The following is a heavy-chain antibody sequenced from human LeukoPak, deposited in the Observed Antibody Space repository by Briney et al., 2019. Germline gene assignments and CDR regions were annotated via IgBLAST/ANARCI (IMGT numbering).Heavy chain of an antibody. V-gene: IGHV1-2*02. CDR1: GYTFTGYY. Sequence: ASVKVSCKASGYTFTGYYMHWVRQAPGQGLEWMGWINPNSGGTNYAQKFQGRVTMTRDMSTSTVYMELSSLRSEDTAVYYCARDYYDVGLDYWGQGTLVTVSS. CDR3: ARDYYDVGLDY. D-gene: IGHD3-22*01. J-gene: IGHJ4*02. CDR2: INPNSGGT.